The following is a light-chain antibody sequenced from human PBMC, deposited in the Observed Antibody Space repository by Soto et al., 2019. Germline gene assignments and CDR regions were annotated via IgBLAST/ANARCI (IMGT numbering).Light chain of an antibody. CDR1: SSDVGGYNY. Sequence: QSALTQPRSVSGSPGQSVTISCTGTSSDVGGYNYVSLYQQHPGKAPKLMIYDVSKWPSGVPDRFSDSKSGNTASLTISGLQAEDEADYYCCSYAGNSLWVFGGGTKLTVL. CDR3: CSYAGNSLWV. V-gene: IGLV2-11*01. CDR2: DVS. J-gene: IGLJ3*02.